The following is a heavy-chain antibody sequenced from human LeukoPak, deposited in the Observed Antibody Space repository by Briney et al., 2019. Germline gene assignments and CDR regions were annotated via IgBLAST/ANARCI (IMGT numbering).Heavy chain of an antibody. Sequence: GGSLRLSCAASGFTFSSDAMHWDRQAPGKGLEWVAVISYDGSNKYYADSVKGRFTISRDNSKNTLYLQMNSLRAEDTAVYFCARDFGGLDYWGQGTLVTVSS. J-gene: IGHJ4*02. CDR2: ISYDGSNK. CDR3: ARDFGGLDY. CDR1: GFTFSSDA. V-gene: IGHV3-30*01. D-gene: IGHD4-23*01.